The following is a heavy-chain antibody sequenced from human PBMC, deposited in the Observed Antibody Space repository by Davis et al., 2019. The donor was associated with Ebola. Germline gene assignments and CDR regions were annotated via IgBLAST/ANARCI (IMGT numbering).Heavy chain of an antibody. Sequence: GGSLRLSCVASGFTFSNYWMSWVRQAPGKGLEWVANIKRDGSEKYYVGSVKGRFTISRDNAKNTLYLQMNSLRAEDTAVYYCARGGSGFDPWGQGTLVTVSS. D-gene: IGHD3-10*01. CDR3: ARGGSGFDP. CDR1: GFTFSNYW. J-gene: IGHJ5*02. CDR2: IKRDGSEK. V-gene: IGHV3-7*01.